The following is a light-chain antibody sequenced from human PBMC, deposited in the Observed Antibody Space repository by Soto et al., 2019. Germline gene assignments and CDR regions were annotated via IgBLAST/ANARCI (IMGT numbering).Light chain of an antibody. V-gene: IGLV2-8*01. CDR3: SSYTSSSTPWV. CDR2: EVN. CDR1: SNDVGGYNY. J-gene: IGLJ3*02. Sequence: QSVLTQPPSASGSPGQSVTISCTGSSNDVGGYNYVSWYQQHPGKAPKLMIYEVNKRPSGVPDRFSGSKSGNTASLTVSGLQADDEADYYCSSYTSSSTPWVFGGGTKLTVL.